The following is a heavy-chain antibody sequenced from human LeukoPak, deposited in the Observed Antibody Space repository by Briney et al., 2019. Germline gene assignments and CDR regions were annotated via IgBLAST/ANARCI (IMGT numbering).Heavy chain of an antibody. CDR3: AKERIGGSLDY. Sequence: GGSLRLSCAASGFSFQDYTMHWVRQPPGKGLEWVSQISWSGGTTYYADSVKGRFTISRDNSRNSLYLQMNSLRTEDTALYYCAKERIGGSLDYWGQGTLLTVPS. CDR1: GFSFQDYT. D-gene: IGHD3-10*01. J-gene: IGHJ4*02. V-gene: IGHV3-43*01. CDR2: ISWSGGTT.